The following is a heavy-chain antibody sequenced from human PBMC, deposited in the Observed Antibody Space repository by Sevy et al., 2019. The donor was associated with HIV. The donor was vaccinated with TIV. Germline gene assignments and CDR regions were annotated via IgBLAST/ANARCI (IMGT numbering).Heavy chain of an antibody. J-gene: IGHJ6*03. CDR1: GGSISSYY. CDR3: ARMPGLRSWESNYYMDV. CDR2: IYYSGST. V-gene: IGHV4-59*01. Sequence: SETLSLTCTVSGGSISSYYWSWIRQPPGKGLEWIGYIYYSGSTNYNPTLKSRVTRSVDTSKNQFSLKLSSVTAADTAVYYCARMPGLRSWESNYYMDVWGKGTTVTVSS. D-gene: IGHD1-26*01.